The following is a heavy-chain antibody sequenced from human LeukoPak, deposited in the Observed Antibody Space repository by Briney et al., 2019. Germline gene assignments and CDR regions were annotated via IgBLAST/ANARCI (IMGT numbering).Heavy chain of an antibody. V-gene: IGHV3-23*01. CDR1: GFTFSNYA. J-gene: IGHJ4*02. CDR2: INTGGST. Sequence: PGGSLRLSCAASGFTFSNYAMSWVRQAPGKGLKWVSTINTGGSTYYADSVKGRFTISRDNSKNTLYLQMNSLGAEDTAVYYCAKALRTTGTTYFDYWGQGTLVTVSS. CDR3: AKALRTTGTTYFDY. D-gene: IGHD1-1*01.